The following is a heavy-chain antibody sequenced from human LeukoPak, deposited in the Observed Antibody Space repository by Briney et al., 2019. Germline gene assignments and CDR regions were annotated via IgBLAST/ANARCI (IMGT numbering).Heavy chain of an antibody. CDR3: ARGSRYHDWLSPPDS. J-gene: IGHJ4*02. Sequence: GGSLRLSCAASGFTVSSYYMSWVRQAPGKGLEWVSVIYSGGSTYYADSVKGRFTISRDNSKNTLYLQMNSLRAEDTAVYYCARGSRYHDWLSPPDSWGQGTLVTVSS. D-gene: IGHD3-9*01. CDR1: GFTVSSYY. V-gene: IGHV3-53*01. CDR2: IYSGGST.